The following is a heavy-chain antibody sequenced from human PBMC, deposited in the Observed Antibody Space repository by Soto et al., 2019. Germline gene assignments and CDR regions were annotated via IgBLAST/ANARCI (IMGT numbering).Heavy chain of an antibody. Sequence: EVQLLESGGGLVQPGGSLRLSCAASGFTFSSYAMSWVRQAPGKGLEWVSAISGSGGSTYYADSVKGRFTISRDNSKNTLYLQLNILRAEDTAVYSCAKEYYSGFGAYDDYYYGMDVWGKGTTVTVSS. CDR3: AKEYYSGFGAYDDYYYGMDV. V-gene: IGHV3-23*01. CDR1: GFTFSSYA. D-gene: IGHD4-4*01. J-gene: IGHJ6*04. CDR2: ISGSGGST.